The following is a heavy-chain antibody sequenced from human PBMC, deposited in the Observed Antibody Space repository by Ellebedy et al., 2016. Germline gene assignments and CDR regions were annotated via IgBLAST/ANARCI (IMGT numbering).Heavy chain of an antibody. V-gene: IGHV4-39*01. CDR2: IYYTGST. D-gene: IGHD6-13*01. CDR1: GGSISSRSHY. CDR3: ASGAHSTTWYEYFDS. J-gene: IGHJ4*02. Sequence: SETLSLTCTVSGGSISSRSHYWGWIRQPPGKGLEWIGSIYYTGSTYYNPSLKSRVFISVDIPRNQFSLTLTSVTAADTAVYYCASGAHSTTWYEYFDSWGQGNLVAVSS.